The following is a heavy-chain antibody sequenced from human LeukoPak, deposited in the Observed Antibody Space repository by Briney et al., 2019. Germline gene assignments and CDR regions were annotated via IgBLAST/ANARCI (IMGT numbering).Heavy chain of an antibody. CDR2: ILSDGSKE. CDR1: GFTFSSYG. J-gene: IGHJ4*02. D-gene: IGHD3-3*01. CDR3: ARASDRMYDEFWEGYFSSFDF. Sequence: GGSLRLSCAASGFTFSSYGMHWVRQAPGKGLEWVAVILSDGSKEFYTDSVKGRFTISRDNSKNTLYLQMNSLRAEDTAVYYCARASDRMYDEFWEGYFSSFDFWGQGTLVTVSS. V-gene: IGHV3-33*01.